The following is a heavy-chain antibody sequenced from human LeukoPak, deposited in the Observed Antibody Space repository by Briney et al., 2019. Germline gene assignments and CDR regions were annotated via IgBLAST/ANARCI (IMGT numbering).Heavy chain of an antibody. D-gene: IGHD4-17*01. Sequence: PSETLSLTCTVSGGSISSYYWSWIRQPPGKRLEFIGYIHNSGTAKYNPSLESRVTFSVDTSKNQFSLKLTSVTAADTAVYYCARYSRSGDYVFNSWGQGTLVTVSS. CDR2: IHNSGTA. J-gene: IGHJ4*02. V-gene: IGHV4-4*08. CDR1: GGSISSYY. CDR3: ARYSRSGDYVFNS.